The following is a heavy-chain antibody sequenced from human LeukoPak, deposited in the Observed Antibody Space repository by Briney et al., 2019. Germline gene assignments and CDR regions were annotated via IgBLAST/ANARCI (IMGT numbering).Heavy chain of an antibody. CDR2: IYSDGRT. Sequence: GGSLRLSCAASGFAVSNNYMSWVRQAPGKGLEFVSVIYSDGRTYYADSVKGRFTIYRDNSENTLYLQMNSLSAEDTAVYYCAQARSSNGYGPLGLYWGQGTLVTVSS. V-gene: IGHV3-53*01. J-gene: IGHJ4*02. D-gene: IGHD5-12*01. CDR3: AQARSSNGYGPLGLY. CDR1: GFAVSNNY.